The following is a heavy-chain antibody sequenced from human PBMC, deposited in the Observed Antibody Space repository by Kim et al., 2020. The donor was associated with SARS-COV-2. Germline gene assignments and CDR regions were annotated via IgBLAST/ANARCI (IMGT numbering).Heavy chain of an antibody. CDR2: ISGSGGST. V-gene: IGHV3-23*01. Sequence: GGSLRLSCAASGFTFSSYAMSWVLQAPGKGLEWVSAISGSGGSTYYADSVKGRFTISRDNSKNTLYLQMNSLRAEDTAVYYCAKDEGWSGLPMDVWGQGTTVTVSS. J-gene: IGHJ6*02. CDR1: GFTFSSYA. D-gene: IGHD3-3*01. CDR3: AKDEGWSGLPMDV.